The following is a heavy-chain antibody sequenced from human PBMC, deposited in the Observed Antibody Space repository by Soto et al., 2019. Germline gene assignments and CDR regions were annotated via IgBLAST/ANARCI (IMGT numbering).Heavy chain of an antibody. J-gene: IGHJ5*02. Sequence: TLSLTCTVSGASISSYFCTWIRQPAGKGLDWIGRISTSGTTNYNPSLKSRVTMSVDTSKNHFSLNLSSVTAADTAVYYCAREAGPDRWFDPWGQGTLVTVS. CDR1: GASISSYF. D-gene: IGHD6-19*01. CDR2: ISTSGTT. CDR3: AREAGPDRWFDP. V-gene: IGHV4-4*07.